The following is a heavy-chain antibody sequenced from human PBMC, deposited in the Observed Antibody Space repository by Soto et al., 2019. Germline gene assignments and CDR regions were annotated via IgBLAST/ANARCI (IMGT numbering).Heavy chain of an antibody. Sequence: EVQLVESGGGLVKPGGSLRLSCAASGFTFSSYEMNWVRQAPGKGLEWVSYISSSGSTIYYADSVKGRFTISRDNAKNSLYLQMNSLRAEDTAVYYCARVTLGYCSGGSCYVGWFDPWGQGTLVTVSS. J-gene: IGHJ5*02. CDR3: ARVTLGYCSGGSCYVGWFDP. V-gene: IGHV3-48*03. D-gene: IGHD2-15*01. CDR1: GFTFSSYE. CDR2: ISSSGSTI.